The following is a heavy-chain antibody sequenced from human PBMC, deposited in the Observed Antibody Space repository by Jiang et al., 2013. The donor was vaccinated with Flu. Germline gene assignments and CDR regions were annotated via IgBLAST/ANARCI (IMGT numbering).Heavy chain of an antibody. V-gene: IGHV2-5*02. CDR3: AHSEITMIPSQPFDY. D-gene: IGHD3-22*01. Sequence: KPTQTLTLTCTFSGFSLSTSGVGVGWIRQPPGKALEWLALIYWDDDKRYSPSLKSRLTITKDTSKNQVVLTMTNMDPVDTATYYCAHSEITMIPSQPFDYWGQGTLVTVSS. CDR2: IYWDDDK. J-gene: IGHJ4*02. CDR1: GFSLSTSGVG.